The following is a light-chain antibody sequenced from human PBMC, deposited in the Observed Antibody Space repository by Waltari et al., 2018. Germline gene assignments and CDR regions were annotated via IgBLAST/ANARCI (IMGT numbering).Light chain of an antibody. V-gene: IGLV3-21*04. CDR3: QVWDTSADHLVV. Sequence: SYVLTQPPSVSVAPGKTASITCGGNNIGAKSVTWYQQKPGQAPILLIYFDSDRPSGIPDRFSGSNSGHTATLTISRVEAGDEAAYYCQVWDTSADHLVVFGGGTNLTVV. CDR2: FDS. J-gene: IGLJ2*01. CDR1: NIGAKS.